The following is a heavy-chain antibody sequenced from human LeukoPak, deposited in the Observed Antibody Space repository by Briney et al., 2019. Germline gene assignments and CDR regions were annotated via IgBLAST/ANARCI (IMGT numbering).Heavy chain of an antibody. D-gene: IGHD1-26*01. Sequence: GGSLRLSCAASGFTFSSYDMSWVRQAPGKGLEWVSFISSSSSTIYYADSVKGRFTISRDNAKNSLYLQMNSLRAEDTAVYYCARDRGGSYSAIDYWGQGTLVTVSS. J-gene: IGHJ4*02. V-gene: IGHV3-48*04. CDR1: GFTFSSYD. CDR3: ARDRGGSYSAIDY. CDR2: ISSSSSTI.